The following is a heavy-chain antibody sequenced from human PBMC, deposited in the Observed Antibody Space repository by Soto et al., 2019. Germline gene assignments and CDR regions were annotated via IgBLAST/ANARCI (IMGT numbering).Heavy chain of an antibody. CDR2: INPFIGIT. CDR1: GGTFTSYT. Sequence: SVKVSCKASGGTFTSYTITWVRQAPGQGLEWMGRINPFIGITNYSQRFQGRVTITRDTSASTAYMELSSLRSEDTAVYYCARDIVSDVWGQGTTVTVSS. J-gene: IGHJ6*02. V-gene: IGHV1-69*04. CDR3: ARDIVSDV. D-gene: IGHD2-15*01.